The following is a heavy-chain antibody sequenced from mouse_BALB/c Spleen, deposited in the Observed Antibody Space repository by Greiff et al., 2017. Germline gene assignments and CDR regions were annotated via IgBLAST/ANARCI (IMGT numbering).Heavy chain of an antibody. J-gene: IGHJ1*01. CDR3: ARVGGGDYGDWYFDV. Sequence: QVQLQQSGAELAKPGASVKMSCKASGYTFTSYWMHWVKQRPGQGLEWIGYINPSTGYTEYNQKFKDKATLTADKSSSTAYMQLSSLTSEDSAVYYCARVGGGDYGDWYFDVWGAGTTVTVSS. CDR2: INPSTGYT. CDR1: GYTFTSYW. V-gene: IGHV1-7*01. D-gene: IGHD2-4*01.